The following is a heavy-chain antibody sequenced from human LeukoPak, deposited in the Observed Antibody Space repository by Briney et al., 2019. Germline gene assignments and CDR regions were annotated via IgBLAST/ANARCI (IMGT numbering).Heavy chain of an antibody. V-gene: IGHV3-74*01. J-gene: IGHJ4*02. CDR2: INTDGSST. CDR3: ARVWGSYRFYFDY. D-gene: IGHD3-16*02. Sequence: PGGSLRLSCAASGFTFSSYWMHWVRQAPGKGLVWVSRINTDGSSTSYADSVKGRFTISRDNAKSTLYLQMNSLRAEDTAVYYCARVWGSYRFYFDYWGQGTLVTVSS. CDR1: GFTFSSYW.